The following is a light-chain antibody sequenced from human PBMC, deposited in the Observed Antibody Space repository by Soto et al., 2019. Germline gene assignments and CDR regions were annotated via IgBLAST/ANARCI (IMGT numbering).Light chain of an antibody. CDR1: NPKLGSNY. CDR2: RNN. J-gene: IGLJ1*01. V-gene: IGLV1-47*01. Sequence: QSVLTQPPSASGTPRQRVTISFFWSNPKLGSNYVYWYQQLPGTAPKLLIYRNNQRPSGVPDRFSGSKSGTSASLAISGLRSEDEADYYCAAWDDSLSGLYVFGTGTKVTVL. CDR3: AAWDDSLSGLYV.